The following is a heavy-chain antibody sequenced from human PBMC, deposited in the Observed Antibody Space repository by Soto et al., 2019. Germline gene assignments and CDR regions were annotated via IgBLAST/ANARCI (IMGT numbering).Heavy chain of an antibody. J-gene: IGHJ4*02. CDR1: GYTFTSYG. CDR3: ARVVDTAMVRGSSDY. V-gene: IGHV1-18*01. Sequence: QVQLVQSGAEVKKPGASVKVSCKASGYTFTSYGISWVRQAPGQGLEWMGWISAYNGNTNYAQQLQGRVTMTTDTSTSTAYMELRSLRSDDTAVYYCARVVDTAMVRGSSDYWGQGTLVTVSS. CDR2: ISAYNGNT. D-gene: IGHD5-18*01.